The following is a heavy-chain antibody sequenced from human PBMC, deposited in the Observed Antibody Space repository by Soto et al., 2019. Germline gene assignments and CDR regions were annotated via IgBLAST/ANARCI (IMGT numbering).Heavy chain of an antibody. V-gene: IGHV3-23*01. CDR1: GFTFSSYA. D-gene: IGHD5-18*01. CDR2: ISGSGGST. CDR3: AKDLGSVVDTGMATFDP. J-gene: IGHJ5*02. Sequence: EVQLLESGGGLVQPGGSLRLSCAASGFTFSSYAMSWVRQAPGKGLEWVSAISGSGGSTYYADSVKGRFTISRDNSTNTLYLQMNSLRAEDTAVYYCAKDLGSVVDTGMATFDPWGQGTLVTFSS.